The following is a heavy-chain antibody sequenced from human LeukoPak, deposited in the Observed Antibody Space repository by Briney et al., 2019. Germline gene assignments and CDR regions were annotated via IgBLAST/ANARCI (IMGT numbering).Heavy chain of an antibody. J-gene: IGHJ4*02. CDR3: ARDLGYYYGSGSYSFFDY. CDR2: ISSSGSTI. D-gene: IGHD3-10*01. CDR1: GFTFSDYY. Sequence: GGSLRLSCAASGFTFSDYYMSWIRQAPGKGLEWVSYISSSGSTIYYADSVKGRFTISRDNAKNSPYLQMNSLRAEDTAVYYCARDLGYYYGSGSYSFFDYWGQGTLVTVSS. V-gene: IGHV3-11*01.